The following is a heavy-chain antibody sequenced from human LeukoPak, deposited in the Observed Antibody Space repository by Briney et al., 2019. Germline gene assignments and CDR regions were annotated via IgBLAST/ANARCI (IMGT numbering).Heavy chain of an antibody. Sequence: GGSLRLSCAASGFTFSDHYMGWVRQAPGKGLEWVGRTRNKANSYTTEYAASVKGRFTISRDDSKNSLYLQMNSLKTEDTAVYYCARWFGDGYYYYMDVWGKGTTVTVSS. CDR2: TRNKANSYTT. CDR3: ARWFGDGYYYYMDV. CDR1: GFTFSDHY. J-gene: IGHJ6*03. D-gene: IGHD3-10*01. V-gene: IGHV3-72*01.